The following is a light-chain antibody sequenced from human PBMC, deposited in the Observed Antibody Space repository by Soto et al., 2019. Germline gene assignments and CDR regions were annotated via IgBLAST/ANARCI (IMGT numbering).Light chain of an antibody. J-gene: IGLJ2*01. CDR2: GSN. Sequence: QSVLTQPPSASGTPGQRVTISCSGSGSNIGNNNVYWYQQLPGTAPKLLIYGSNQRPSGVPDRFSGSKSGTSASLAISGLRSEDESDYYCAAWDDSLPGLLFGGGTKVTVL. CDR1: GSNIGNNN. CDR3: AAWDDSLPGLL. V-gene: IGLV1-47*01.